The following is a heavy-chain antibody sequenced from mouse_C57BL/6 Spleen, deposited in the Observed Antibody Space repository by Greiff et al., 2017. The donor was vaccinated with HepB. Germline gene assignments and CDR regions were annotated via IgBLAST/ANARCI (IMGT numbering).Heavy chain of an antibody. CDR1: GYTFTSYW. CDR2: IYPSDSET. Sequence: QVQLKQPGAELVRPGSSVKLSCKASGYTFTSYWMDWVKQRPGQGLEWIGNIYPSDSETHYNQKFKDKATLTVDKSSSTAYMQLSSLTSEDSAVYYCARDYYLGYWGQGTTLTVSS. CDR3: ARDYYLGY. V-gene: IGHV1-61*01. J-gene: IGHJ2*01.